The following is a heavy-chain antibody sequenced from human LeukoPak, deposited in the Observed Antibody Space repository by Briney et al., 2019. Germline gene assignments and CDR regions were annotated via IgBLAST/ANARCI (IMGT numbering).Heavy chain of an antibody. J-gene: IGHJ4*02. CDR2: IYPGDSDT. Sequence: GESLKISCKGFGYSFTSYWIAWVRQMPGKGLEWMGIIYPGDSDTRYSPSFQGQVTISADKSISTAYLQWSSLKASDTAMYYCARHLRLDRHPTFEYWGQGTLVTVPS. CDR1: GYSFTSYW. D-gene: IGHD1-1*01. CDR3: ARHLRLDRHPTFEY. V-gene: IGHV5-51*01.